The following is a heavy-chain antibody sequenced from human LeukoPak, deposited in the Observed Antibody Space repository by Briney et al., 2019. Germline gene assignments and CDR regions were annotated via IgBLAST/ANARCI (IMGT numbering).Heavy chain of an antibody. CDR2: INTDTGNP. CDR1: GYTFTSYA. D-gene: IGHD3-22*01. Sequence: ASVKVSCKASGYTFTSYAMNWVRQAPGQGLEWMGWINTDTGNPTYAQGFTGRFVFSLDTSVSTAYLQIGSLKAEDTAVYYCARSVNYYDSSGYYETKNWFDPWGQGTLVTVSS. CDR3: ARSVNYYDSSGYYETKNWFDP. V-gene: IGHV7-4-1*01. J-gene: IGHJ5*02.